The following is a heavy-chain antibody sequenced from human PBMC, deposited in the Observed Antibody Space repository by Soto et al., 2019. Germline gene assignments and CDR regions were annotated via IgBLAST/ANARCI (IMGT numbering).Heavy chain of an antibody. CDR3: ARGAMTNFDY. V-gene: IGHV1-69*13. Sequence: SVKVSCKASGGTFGSQGIAWVRQAPGQGLEWMGGFIAMLGTPTYAKKVQGRATISADESLASSYLELRSLRSEDTVVYFCARGAMTNFDYWGQGTVVTVAS. J-gene: IGHJ4*02. CDR1: GGTFGSQG. D-gene: IGHD2-2*01. CDR2: FIAMLGTP.